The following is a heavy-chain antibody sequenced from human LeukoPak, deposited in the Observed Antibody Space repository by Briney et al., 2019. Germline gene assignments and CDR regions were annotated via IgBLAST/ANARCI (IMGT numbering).Heavy chain of an antibody. Sequence: KTSETLSLTCAVYGGSLSGYYWSWIRQPPGKGLEWIGEINHSGSTNYNPSLKSRVTISVDTSKNQFSLKLSSVTAADTAVYYCARLCHGRIVGTIHWFDPWGQGTLVTVSS. D-gene: IGHD5-12*01. V-gene: IGHV4-34*01. CDR2: INHSGST. J-gene: IGHJ5*02. CDR3: ARLCHGRIVGTIHWFDP. CDR1: GGSLSGYY.